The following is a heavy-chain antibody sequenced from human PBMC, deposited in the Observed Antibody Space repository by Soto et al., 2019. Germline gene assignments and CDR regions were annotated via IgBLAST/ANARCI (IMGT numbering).Heavy chain of an antibody. J-gene: IGHJ3*01. CDR2: IYQSGTT. Sequence: QVHLQESDPGLVKPAETLSLTCTVSGASISSYYWSWIRQSPGGGLEWIGYIYQSGTTLYNPSLKSRVTISGDTSKNQFSLRLNSVTAADTAVYFCARADAFDVWGQGTVVTVSS. CDR3: ARADAFDV. V-gene: IGHV4-59*01. CDR1: GASISSYY.